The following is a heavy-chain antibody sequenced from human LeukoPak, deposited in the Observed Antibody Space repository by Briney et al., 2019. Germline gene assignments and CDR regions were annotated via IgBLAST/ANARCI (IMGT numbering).Heavy chain of an antibody. CDR2: ISGSGGST. CDR1: GFTFSSYG. J-gene: IGHJ4*02. D-gene: IGHD3-10*01. V-gene: IGHV3-23*01. Sequence: GGSLRLSCAASGFTFSSYGMSWVRQAPGKGLEWVSAISGSGGSTYYADSVKGRFTISRDNSKNTLYLQMNSLRAEDTAVYYCAKDLGYGSGSYYNPEVYFDYWGQGTLVTVSS. CDR3: AKDLGYGSGSYYNPEVYFDY.